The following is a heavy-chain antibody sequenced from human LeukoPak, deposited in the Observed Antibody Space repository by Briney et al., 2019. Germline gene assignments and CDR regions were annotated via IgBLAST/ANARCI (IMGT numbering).Heavy chain of an antibody. CDR2: IDPSDSYT. CDR3: ARILWFGELLPSNIDY. V-gene: IGHV5-10-1*01. J-gene: IGHJ4*02. CDR1: GYSFTSYW. Sequence: GESLKISCKGSGYSFTSYWISWVRQMPGKGQEWMGRIDPSDSYTNYSPSFQGHVTISADKSISTAYLQWSSLKASDTAMYYCARILWFGELLPSNIDYWGQGTLVTVSS. D-gene: IGHD3-10*01.